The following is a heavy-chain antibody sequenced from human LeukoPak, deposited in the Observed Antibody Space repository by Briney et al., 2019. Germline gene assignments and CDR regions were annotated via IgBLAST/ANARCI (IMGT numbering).Heavy chain of an antibody. V-gene: IGHV3-23*01. J-gene: IGHJ4*02. CDR1: GFTFSSYA. Sequence: TGGSLRLSCAASGFTFSSYAMSWVRQAPGKGLEWVSAISGSGGSTYYADSVKGRFTISRDNSKNTLYLQMNSLRAEDTAVYYCAQRYQLLSWAYWGQGTLVTVSS. CDR2: ISGSGGST. CDR3: AQRYQLLSWAY. D-gene: IGHD2-2*01.